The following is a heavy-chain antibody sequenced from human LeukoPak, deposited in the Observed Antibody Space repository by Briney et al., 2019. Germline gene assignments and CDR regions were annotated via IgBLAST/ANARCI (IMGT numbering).Heavy chain of an antibody. Sequence: GGSLRLSCAASGFTFSSYDMHWVRQAPGKGLEWVSYISSSGSTIYYADSVKGRFTISRDNAKNSLYLQMNSLRAEDTAVYYCAQLGITMIGGVWGKGTTVTISS. CDR3: AQLGITMIGGV. V-gene: IGHV3-48*03. CDR2: ISSSGSTI. CDR1: GFTFSSYD. J-gene: IGHJ6*04. D-gene: IGHD3-10*02.